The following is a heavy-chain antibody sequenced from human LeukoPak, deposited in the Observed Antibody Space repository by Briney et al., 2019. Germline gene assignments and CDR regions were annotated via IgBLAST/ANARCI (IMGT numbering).Heavy chain of an antibody. CDR2: ISAYNGNT. Sequence: ASVKVSCKASGHTFTNCGITWVRQAPGQGPEWMGWISAYNGNTNYAQKFQGRVTMTTDTSTNTVYMELRSLRSDDTAVYYCARAGGVGATTLDYWGQGTLVTVSS. CDR3: ARAGGVGATTLDY. D-gene: IGHD1-26*01. V-gene: IGHV1-18*01. CDR1: GHTFTNCG. J-gene: IGHJ4*02.